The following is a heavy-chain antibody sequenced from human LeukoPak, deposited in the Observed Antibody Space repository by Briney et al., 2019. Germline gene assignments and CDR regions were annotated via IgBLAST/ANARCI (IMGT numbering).Heavy chain of an antibody. J-gene: IGHJ4*02. CDR3: ARRVGRGYSYGPNYYFDY. Sequence: SETLSLTCSVSGGSISSSSYYWGWIRQPPAKGLEWIGSIYYSGSTYYNPSLRSRVTISVDTSKNQFSLRLSSVTAADTSVYYCARRVGRGYSYGPNYYFDYWGQGTLVTVSS. CDR2: IYYSGST. D-gene: IGHD5-18*01. CDR1: GGSISSSSYY. V-gene: IGHV4-39*01.